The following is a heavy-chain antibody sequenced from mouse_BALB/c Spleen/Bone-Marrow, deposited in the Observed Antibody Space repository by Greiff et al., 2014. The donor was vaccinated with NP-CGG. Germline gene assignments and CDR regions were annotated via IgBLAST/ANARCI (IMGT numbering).Heavy chain of an antibody. D-gene: IGHD1-1*01. V-gene: IGHV1S135*01. CDR3: ARELSRAMDY. CDR2: IDPYSGVT. Sequence: VQLQQSGAELVKPGASVKVSCKASGYAFTRYHIYWVKQSPGKSLEWIGYIDPYSGVTDYNQKFKGKATLTVDKSSSTAYMHLSSLTSEDSAVYYCARELSRAMDYWGQGTSVTVSS. J-gene: IGHJ4*01. CDR1: GYAFTRYH.